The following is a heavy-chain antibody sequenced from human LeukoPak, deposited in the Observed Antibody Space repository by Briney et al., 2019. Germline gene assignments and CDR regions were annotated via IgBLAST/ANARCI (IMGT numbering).Heavy chain of an antibody. CDR3: ARRSTKENGFDF. D-gene: IGHD1-1*01. CDR1: GGSISSYY. J-gene: IGHJ4*02. V-gene: IGHV4-59*05. CDR2: IYYSGST. Sequence: SETLSLTCTVSGGSISSYYWSWIRQPPGKGLEWIGSIYYSGSTYYNPSLKSRVTISVDTSKNQFSLKLTSVTAADTAVYYCARRSTKENGFDFWGQGTLVTVSS.